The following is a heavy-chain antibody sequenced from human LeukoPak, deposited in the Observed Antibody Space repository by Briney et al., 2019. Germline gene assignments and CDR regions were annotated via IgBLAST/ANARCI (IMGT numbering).Heavy chain of an antibody. J-gene: IGHJ5*02. V-gene: IGHV1-8*01. CDR2: MNPNSGNT. Sequence: ASVKVSCKASGYTFTSYDINWVRQATGQGLEWMGWMNPNSGNTGYAQKFQGRVTMTRSTSISTDYMELSSLRSEDTAVYYCARDNSLQDMAWWFDPWGQGTLVIVSS. CDR1: GYTFTSYD. D-gene: IGHD5-24*01. CDR3: ARDNSLQDMAWWFDP.